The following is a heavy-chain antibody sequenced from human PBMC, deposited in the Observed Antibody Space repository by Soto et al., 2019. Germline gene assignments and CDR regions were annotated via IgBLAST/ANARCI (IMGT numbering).Heavy chain of an antibody. J-gene: IGHJ4*02. V-gene: IGHV3-48*01. CDR1: GFTFSSYS. CDR2: ISSSSSTI. D-gene: IGHD3-9*01. Sequence: EVQLVESGGGLVQPGGSLRLSCAASGFTFSSYSMNWVRQAPGKGLEWVSYISSSSSTIYYADSVKGRFTISRDSAKNSLYLQMNSLRAEDTAVYYCARDLRYFAWLLSGALDYWGQGTLVTVSS. CDR3: ARDLRYFAWLLSGALDY.